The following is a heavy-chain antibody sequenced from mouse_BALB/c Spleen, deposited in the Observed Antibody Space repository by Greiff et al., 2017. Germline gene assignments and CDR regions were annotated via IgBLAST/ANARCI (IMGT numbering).Heavy chain of an antibody. D-gene: IGHD2-4*01. V-gene: IGHV3-2*02. CDR2: ISYSGST. J-gene: IGHJ3*01. CDR3: ARPYDYDWFAY. Sequence: EVKLQESGPGLVKPSQSLSLTCTVTGYSITSDYAWNWIRQFPGNKLEWMGYISYSGSTSYNPSLKSRISITRDTSKNQFFLQLNSVTTEDTATYYCARPYDYDWFAYWGQGTLVTVSA. CDR1: GYSITSDYA.